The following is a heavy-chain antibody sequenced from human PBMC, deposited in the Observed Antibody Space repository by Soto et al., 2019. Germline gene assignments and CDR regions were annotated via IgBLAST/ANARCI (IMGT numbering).Heavy chain of an antibody. Sequence: EVQLLESGGGLVQPGGSLRLSCAASGFTFSGYAMSWVRQAPGKGLEWVSAISGSGGTTYYAASVKGRFTISRDNSKNTLYLQMNSLRAEDTAVYYCAKDRWDCSGGSCYFASFDYWGQGTLVTVSS. CDR1: GFTFSGYA. CDR2: ISGSGGTT. J-gene: IGHJ4*02. V-gene: IGHV3-23*01. CDR3: AKDRWDCSGGSCYFASFDY. D-gene: IGHD2-15*01.